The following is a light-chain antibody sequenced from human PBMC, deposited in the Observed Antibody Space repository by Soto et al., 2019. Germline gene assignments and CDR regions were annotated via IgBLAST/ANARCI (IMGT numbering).Light chain of an antibody. Sequence: QSVLTQPASVSGSPGQSITISCTGTSSDIGDSNYVSWYQQHPGKAPKLVIYDVSNRPSGVSNRFSGSKSANTASLTISGLQAEDEADYYCQSYDSSLSGHVVGTGTKVTVL. CDR3: QSYDSSLSGHV. CDR1: SSDIGDSNY. J-gene: IGLJ1*01. CDR2: DVS. V-gene: IGLV2-14*03.